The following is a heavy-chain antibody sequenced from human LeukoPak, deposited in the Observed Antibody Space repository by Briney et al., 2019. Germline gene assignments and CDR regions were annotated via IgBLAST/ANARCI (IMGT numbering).Heavy chain of an antibody. D-gene: IGHD3-3*01. CDR2: ISYDGSNK. J-gene: IGHJ3*02. Sequence: PGRSLRLSCAASGFTFSSYAMHWVRQAPGKGLEWVAVISYDGSNKYYADSVKGRFTISRDNSKNTLYLQMNSLRAEDTAVYYCASQLDDFWSGYLRQDAFDIWGQGTMVTVSS. V-gene: IGHV3-30-3*01. CDR1: GFTFSSYA. CDR3: ASQLDDFWSGYLRQDAFDI.